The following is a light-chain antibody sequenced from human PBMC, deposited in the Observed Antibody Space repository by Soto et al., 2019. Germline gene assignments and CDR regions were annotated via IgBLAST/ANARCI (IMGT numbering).Light chain of an antibody. V-gene: IGKV3-20*01. Sequence: EIVLTQAPGTLSLSPGESATLSGRASQTVSRSYFVWYQQKPGQAPRLLIYGASARAPGIPDRFSGTGSGTESTLTISRLAPEGFAVYFCQHFDSSPTFGGGNKVEIK. CDR1: QTVSRSY. CDR3: QHFDSSPT. J-gene: IGKJ4*01. CDR2: GAS.